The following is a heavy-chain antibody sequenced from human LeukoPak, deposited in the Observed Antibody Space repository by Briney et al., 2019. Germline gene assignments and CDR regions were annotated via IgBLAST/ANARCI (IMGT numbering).Heavy chain of an antibody. J-gene: IGHJ5*02. CDR3: VRGCMFCRWKTYFDP. D-gene: IGHD2-8*01. V-gene: IGHV3-13*01. CDR1: GFTFNTYD. CDR2: IGTGGDS. Sequence: GGSLRLSCAASGFTFNTYDMHWVRQAAGEGLEWVSAIGTGGDSFYPDSVKGRFTMSRENAKNSVYLQMNSLRAEDTAVYYCVRGCMFCRWKTYFDPWGQGTLVTVSS.